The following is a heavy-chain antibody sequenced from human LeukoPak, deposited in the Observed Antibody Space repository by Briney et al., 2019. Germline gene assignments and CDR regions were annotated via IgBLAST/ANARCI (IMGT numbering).Heavy chain of an antibody. V-gene: IGHV3-23*01. CDR2: ISGSGGST. CDR3: ARDREDIVVVPAASYYYYYYMDV. CDR1: GFTFSSYG. Sequence: GGSLRLSCAASGFTFSSYGMNWVRQAPGKGLEWVSAISGSGGSTFYADSVKGRFTISRDNSKNTLYLQMNSLRAEDTAVYYCARDREDIVVVPAASYYYYYYMDVWGKGTTVTISS. D-gene: IGHD2-2*01. J-gene: IGHJ6*03.